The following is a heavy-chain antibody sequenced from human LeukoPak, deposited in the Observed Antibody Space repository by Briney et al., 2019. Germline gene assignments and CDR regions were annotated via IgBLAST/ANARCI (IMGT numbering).Heavy chain of an antibody. CDR3: ARLIYATTFYFDY. Sequence: GESLKISCEASGYTFTSYWIGWVRQMPGKGLEWMGIIYPGDSDTKYSPSFQGQVTISADKSIRTAYLQWSSLKASDTAMYYCARLIYATTFYFDYWGQGTLVTVSS. CDR2: IYPGDSDT. CDR1: GYTFTSYW. J-gene: IGHJ4*02. D-gene: IGHD2/OR15-2a*01. V-gene: IGHV5-51*01.